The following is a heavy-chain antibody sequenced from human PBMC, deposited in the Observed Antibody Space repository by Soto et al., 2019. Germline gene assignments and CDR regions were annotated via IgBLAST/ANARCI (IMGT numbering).Heavy chain of an antibody. J-gene: IGHJ6*03. CDR1: GGSISSSSYY. Sequence: SETLSLTCTVSGGSISSSSYYWGWIRQPPGKGLEWIGSIYYSGSTYYNPSLKSRVTISEDTSKNQFSLKLSSVTATDTAVYYCARQLSQDYYYYYMDVWGKGTTVTVSS. CDR3: ARQLSQDYYYYYMDV. D-gene: IGHD3-16*02. V-gene: IGHV4-39*01. CDR2: IYYSGST.